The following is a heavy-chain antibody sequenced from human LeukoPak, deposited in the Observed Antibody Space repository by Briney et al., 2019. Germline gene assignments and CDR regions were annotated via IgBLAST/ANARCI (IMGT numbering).Heavy chain of an antibody. CDR2: INYSVRI. V-gene: IGHV4-34*01. Sequence: PSETLSLTCGVYGGSFSDHYWSWIRQPPGKGLEWLGEINYSVRISYNPSLKSRVTMSVDTSENRFSLRLTSATAADTAVYDCARHRLNGCDFDYWGQGTLVTVSS. D-gene: IGHD2-8*01. CDR3: ARHRLNGCDFDY. CDR1: GGSFSDHY. J-gene: IGHJ4*02.